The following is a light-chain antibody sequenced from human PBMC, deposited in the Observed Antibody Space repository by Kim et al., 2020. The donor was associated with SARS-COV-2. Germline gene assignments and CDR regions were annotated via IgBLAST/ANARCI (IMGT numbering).Light chain of an antibody. CDR1: QSVNNY. V-gene: IGKV3-11*01. J-gene: IGKJ5*01. Sequence: EIVLTQSPATLSLSLGERATLSCRTSQSVNNYLAWYQRKPGQAPILVIYDAFKMATGIPTRFTGSGSGTDFTLTISSLEPEDFANYYCQHHSTFPITFGHGTRLEIK. CDR2: DAF. CDR3: QHHSTFPIT.